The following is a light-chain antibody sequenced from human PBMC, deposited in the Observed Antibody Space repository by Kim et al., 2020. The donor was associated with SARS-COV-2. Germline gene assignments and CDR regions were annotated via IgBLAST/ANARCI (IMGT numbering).Light chain of an antibody. CDR3: SSITSSSTGV. J-gene: IGLJ2*01. CDR1: SSYIDGYNY. Sequence: GQSITISCTGTSSYIDGYNYVSWYQQHPGKAPKLMIYDVSKRSSGVSNRFSGSKSGNTASLTISGLQAEDEADYYCSSITSSSTGVFGGGTQLTVL. V-gene: IGLV2-14*04. CDR2: DVS.